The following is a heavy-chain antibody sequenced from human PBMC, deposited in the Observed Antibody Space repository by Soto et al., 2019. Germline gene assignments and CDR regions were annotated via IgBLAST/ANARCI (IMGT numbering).Heavy chain of an antibody. V-gene: IGHV1-46*01. Sequence: GASVKVSCKASGNTFTRYYTHWVRQAPGQGLEWMGTVNPSGGSTTYAQKFQGRVTMTRDTSTSTAYMELSGLRSDDTAVYYCARVWQIVRYFYYYMQFSGKGTT. CDR1: GNTFTRYY. D-gene: IGHD6-6*01. CDR3: ARVWQIVRYFYYYMQF. CDR2: VNPSGGST. J-gene: IGHJ6*03.